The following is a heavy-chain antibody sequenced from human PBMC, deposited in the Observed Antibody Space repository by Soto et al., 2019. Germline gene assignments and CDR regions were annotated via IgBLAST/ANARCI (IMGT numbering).Heavy chain of an antibody. CDR3: ARALLTGEDY. CDR2: IYSGGST. V-gene: IGHV3-66*01. CDR1: GFTVSSNY. D-gene: IGHD7-27*01. J-gene: IGHJ4*02. Sequence: GGSLRLSCAASGFTVSSNYMSWVRQAPGKGLEWVSVIYSGGSTYYADSVKGRFTISRHNSKNTLYLQMNSLRAEDTAVYDCARALLTGEDYWGQGTLVTVSS.